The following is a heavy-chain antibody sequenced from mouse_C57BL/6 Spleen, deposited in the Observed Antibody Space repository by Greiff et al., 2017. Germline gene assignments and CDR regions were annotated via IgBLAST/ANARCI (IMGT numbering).Heavy chain of an antibody. CDR2: IDPETGGT. J-gene: IGHJ4*01. Sequence: VQLQQSGAELVRPGASVTLSCKASGYTFTDYEMHWVKQTPVHGLEWIGAIDPETGGTAYNQKFKGKAILTADKSSSTAYMELRSLTSEDSAVYYCTNYYGPYYYAMDYWGQGTSVTVSS. CDR1: GYTFTDYE. V-gene: IGHV1-15*01. D-gene: IGHD1-1*01. CDR3: TNYYGPYYYAMDY.